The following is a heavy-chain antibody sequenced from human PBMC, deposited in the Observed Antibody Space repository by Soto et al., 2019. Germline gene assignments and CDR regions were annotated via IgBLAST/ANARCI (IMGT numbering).Heavy chain of an antibody. CDR3: ARDPRQDFWRPGWFDP. Sequence: GGSLRLSCAASGFTFSSYSMNWVRQAPGKGLEWVSSISSSSSYIYYADSVKGRFTISRDNAKNSLYLQMNSLRAEDTAVYYCARDPRQDFWRPGWFDPWGQGTLVTV. CDR1: GFTFSSYS. V-gene: IGHV3-21*01. D-gene: IGHD3-3*01. J-gene: IGHJ5*02. CDR2: ISSSSSYI.